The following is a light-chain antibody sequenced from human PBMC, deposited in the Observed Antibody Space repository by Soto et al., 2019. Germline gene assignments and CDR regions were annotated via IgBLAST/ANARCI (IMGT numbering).Light chain of an antibody. J-gene: IGLJ2*01. CDR3: NSYTSSHTVV. V-gene: IGLV2-14*01. CDR1: SSDIGTYNY. Sequence: QSALTQPASVSGSPGQSITISCTGTSSDIGTYNYVSWYQQRPGTAPKVIIYEVNNRPSGVSNRFSGSKSGNTASLTISGLQAEDEADYYCNSYTSSHTVVFGGGTKLTVL. CDR2: EVN.